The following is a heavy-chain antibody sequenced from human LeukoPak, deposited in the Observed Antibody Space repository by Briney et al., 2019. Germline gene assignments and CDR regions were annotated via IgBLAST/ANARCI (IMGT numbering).Heavy chain of an antibody. CDR1: GGTFSSYA. CDR3: ARGIVGATFGLDY. V-gene: IGHV1-69*05. D-gene: IGHD1-26*01. CDR2: IIPIFGTA. Sequence: ASVKVSCKASGGTFSSYAISWVRQAPGQGLEWVGGIIPIFGTANYAQKFQGRVTITTDESTSTAYMELSSLRSEDTAVYYCARGIVGATFGLDYWGQGTLVTVSS. J-gene: IGHJ4*02.